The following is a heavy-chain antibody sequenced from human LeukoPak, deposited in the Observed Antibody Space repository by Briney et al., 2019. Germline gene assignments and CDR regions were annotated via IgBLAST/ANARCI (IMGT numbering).Heavy chain of an antibody. CDR2: ISSSSSYT. D-gene: IGHD5-12*01. CDR1: GFTFSDYY. Sequence: GGPLRLSCAASGFTFSDYYMSWIRQAPGKGLEWVSYISSSSSYTNYADSVKGRFTISRDNAKNSLYLQMNSLRAEDTAVYYCARDLGGYSGYDFDYWGQGTLVTVSS. J-gene: IGHJ4*02. CDR3: ARDLGGYSGYDFDY. V-gene: IGHV3-11*06.